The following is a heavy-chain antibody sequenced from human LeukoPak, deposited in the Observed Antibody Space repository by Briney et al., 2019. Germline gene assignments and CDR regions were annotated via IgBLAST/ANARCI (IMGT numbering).Heavy chain of an antibody. CDR3: ARSPGGNARTWLDY. CDR2: ANGVTGNT. Sequence: ASVKVSCKASGYSFTNYALHWVRQAPGQRREWMGWANGVTGNTRFSQDLQGRLTNTIDTPASTPYMELSSLRSQDTAVYYCARSPGGNARTWLDYWGQGTLVTVSS. CDR1: GYSFTNYA. J-gene: IGHJ4*02. V-gene: IGHV1-3*02. D-gene: IGHD4-23*01.